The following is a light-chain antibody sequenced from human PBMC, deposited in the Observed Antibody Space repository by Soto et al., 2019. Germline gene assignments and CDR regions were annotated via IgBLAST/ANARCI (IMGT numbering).Light chain of an antibody. Sequence: ELVITQSPATLSVSPGERSALSCRASRSVASNLAWYQQKPGQAPRLLIYGASSRATGIPDRFSGSGSGTDFTLTISRLEPEDFAVYYCQQYGSSPRTFGQGTKVDIK. V-gene: IGKV3-20*01. J-gene: IGKJ1*01. CDR3: QQYGSSPRT. CDR1: RSVASN. CDR2: GAS.